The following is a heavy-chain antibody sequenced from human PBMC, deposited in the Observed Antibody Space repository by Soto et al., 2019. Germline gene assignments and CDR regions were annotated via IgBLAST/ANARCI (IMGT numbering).Heavy chain of an antibody. CDR3: ARDDTLGDSFLFDY. D-gene: IGHD3-16*01. V-gene: IGHV3-33*01. CDR2: IWYDGSNK. Sequence: GGSLRLSCAASGFTFSSYGMHWVRQAPGKGLEWVAVIWYDGSNKYYADSVKGRFTISRDNSKNTLYLQMNSLRAEDTAVYYCARDDTLGDSFLFDYWGQGTLVTVSS. CDR1: GFTFSSYG. J-gene: IGHJ4*02.